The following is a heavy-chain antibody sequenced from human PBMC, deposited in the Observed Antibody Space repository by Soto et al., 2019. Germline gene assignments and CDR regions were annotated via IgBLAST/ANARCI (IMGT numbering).Heavy chain of an antibody. J-gene: IGHJ6*02. CDR1: GGSISSGGYY. Sequence: SETLSLTGTVSGGSISSGGYYWSWIRQHPGKGLEWIGYIYYSGITYYNPSLKSRVTISVDTSKNQFSLKLSSVTAADTAVYYCARGRRWPFRYYDTDVWGHGTTITGS. CDR2: IYYSGIT. D-gene: IGHD2-15*01. CDR3: ARGRRWPFRYYDTDV. V-gene: IGHV4-31*03.